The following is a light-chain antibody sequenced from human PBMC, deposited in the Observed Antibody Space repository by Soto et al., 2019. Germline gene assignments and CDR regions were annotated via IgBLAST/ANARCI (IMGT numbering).Light chain of an antibody. CDR2: GAS. Sequence: CRASQSVSSNLAWYQQKPGQAPRLLIYGASTRATGIPARFSGSGSGTEFTLTISSLQSEDFAVYYCQQYNNWPPFITFGQGTRLEIK. V-gene: IGKV3D-15*01. J-gene: IGKJ5*01. CDR3: QQYNNWPPFIT. CDR1: QSVSSN.